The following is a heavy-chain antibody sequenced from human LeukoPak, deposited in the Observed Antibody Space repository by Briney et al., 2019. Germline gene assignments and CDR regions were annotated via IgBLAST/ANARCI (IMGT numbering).Heavy chain of an antibody. D-gene: IGHD4-4*01. CDR2: ISSSSSYI. J-gene: IGHJ4*02. CDR1: GFTFSSYS. V-gene: IGHV3-21*01. CDR3: ARDDYSNYEDAN. Sequence: PGGSLRLSCAASGFTFSSYSMNWVRQAPGKGLEWVSSISSSSSYIYYADSVKGRFTISRDNAKNSLYLQMNSLRAEDTAVYYCARDDYSNYEDANWGQGTLVTVSS.